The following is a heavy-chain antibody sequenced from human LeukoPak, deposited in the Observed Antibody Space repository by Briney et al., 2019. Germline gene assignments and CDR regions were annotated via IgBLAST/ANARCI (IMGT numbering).Heavy chain of an antibody. V-gene: IGHV4-39*07. CDR2: IYYSGST. Sequence: SETLSLTCNVSGASISSSSYYWGWVRQPPGKGLEWIGTIYYSGSTNYNPSLKSRVTISVDTSKNQFSLKLSSVTAADTAVYYCARRGYYYGSGSYSIGPTGFDYWGQGTLVTVSS. D-gene: IGHD3-10*01. CDR1: GASISSSSYY. CDR3: ARRGYYYGSGSYSIGPTGFDY. J-gene: IGHJ4*02.